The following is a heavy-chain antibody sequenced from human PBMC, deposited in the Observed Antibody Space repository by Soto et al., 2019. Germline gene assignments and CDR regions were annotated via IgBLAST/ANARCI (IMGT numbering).Heavy chain of an antibody. V-gene: IGHV4-34*01. D-gene: IGHD3-3*01. CDR3: ATRITVFGLLIPPFDT. J-gene: IGHJ5*02. CDR2: INHTGGT. CDR1: GGSVNGYY. Sequence: KPSETLSLTCAVYGGSVNGYYWNWIRQPPGKGLEWIGEINHTGGTHYNPSLKSRVTVSVDTSKNQFSLRLSSVTAADTAIYYCATRITVFGLLIPPFDTWGQGTQVTVSS.